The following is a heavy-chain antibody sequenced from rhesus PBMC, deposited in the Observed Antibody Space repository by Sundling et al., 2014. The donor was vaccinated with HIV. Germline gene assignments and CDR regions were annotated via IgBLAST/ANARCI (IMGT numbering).Heavy chain of an antibody. J-gene: IGHJ6*01. CDR2: INGYSGST. CDR3: ARDRIAAGRYYGLDS. V-gene: IGHV4-65*01. CDR1: GGSISSSNW. D-gene: IGHD6-13*01. Sequence: QVQVQESGPGLVKPSETLSLTCAVSGGSISSSNWWSWIRQPPGKGLEWIGEINGYSGSTDYNPSLKSRVTISTDTSKNQFSLKLTSVTAADTAVYYCARDRIAAGRYYGLDSWGQGVVVTVSS.